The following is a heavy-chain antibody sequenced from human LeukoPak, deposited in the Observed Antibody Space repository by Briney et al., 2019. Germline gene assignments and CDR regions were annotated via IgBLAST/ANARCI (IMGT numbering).Heavy chain of an antibody. CDR1: GGSISSYY. Sequence: SETLSLTCTVSGGSISSYYWSWIRQPPGKGLEWIGYIYDSGSTNYNPSLKSRVTISVDTSKNQFSLKLSSVIAADTAVYYCARTTEGYCSSASCFGFSYSYYMDVWGKGTTVTISS. D-gene: IGHD2-2*01. CDR2: IYDSGST. V-gene: IGHV4-59*01. CDR3: ARTTEGYCSSASCFGFSYSYYMDV. J-gene: IGHJ6*03.